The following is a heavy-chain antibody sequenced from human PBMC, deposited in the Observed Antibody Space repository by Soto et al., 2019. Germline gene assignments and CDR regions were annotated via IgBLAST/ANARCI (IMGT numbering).Heavy chain of an antibody. Sequence: QLHLHESGPGLVKPSETLSLTCTVSGGSISSSRFYWGWIRQPPGKGLEWIGSINYSGSTYYSPSLQSRVTISVETSKNHFSLNLNSVTAADTAVYYCARGGYNAGYSPDVFSVWGQGTLVTVSS. D-gene: IGHD5-12*01. V-gene: IGHV4-39*02. CDR1: GGSISSSRFY. CDR2: INYSGST. CDR3: ARGGYNAGYSPDVFSV. J-gene: IGHJ3*01.